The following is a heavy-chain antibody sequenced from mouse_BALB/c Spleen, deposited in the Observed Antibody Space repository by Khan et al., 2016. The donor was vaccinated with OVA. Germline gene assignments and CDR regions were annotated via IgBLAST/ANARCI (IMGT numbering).Heavy chain of an antibody. J-gene: IGHJ3*01. CDR3: ARSGTGSFAY. V-gene: IGHV1-77*01. CDR1: GYTFTDYY. D-gene: IGHD4-1*01. CDR2: IYPGSGNT. Sequence: QIQLVQSGAELARPGASVKLSCKASGYTFTDYYLNWVKQRTGQGLEWIGDIYPGSGNTYYNERFKGKATLTADKSSSTAYMQLSSLTSEYSAVYFCARSGTGSFAYWGQGTLVTVSA.